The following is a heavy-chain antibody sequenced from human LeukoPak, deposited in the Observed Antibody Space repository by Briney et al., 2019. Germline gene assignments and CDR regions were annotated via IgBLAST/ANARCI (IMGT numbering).Heavy chain of an antibody. J-gene: IGHJ4*02. V-gene: IGHV3-30-3*01. D-gene: IGHD5-24*01. CDR2: ISYDGSNK. CDR3: ARGGWSPADGYNFDY. CDR1: GFTFSSYA. Sequence: GRSLRLFCAASGFTFSSYAMHWVRQAPGKGLEWVAVISYDGSNKNYADSVKGRFTISRDNSKNTLYLQMNSLRAEDTAVYYCARGGWSPADGYNFDYWGQGTLVTVSS.